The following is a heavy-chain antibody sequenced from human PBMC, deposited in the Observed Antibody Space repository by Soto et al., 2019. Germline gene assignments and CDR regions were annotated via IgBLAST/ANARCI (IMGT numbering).Heavy chain of an antibody. J-gene: IGHJ6*02. D-gene: IGHD6-13*01. CDR3: ARDSSSWTRDYYYGMDV. V-gene: IGHV4-4*02. CDR2: IYHSGST. CDR1: GGSISSSNW. Sequence: SETLSLTCAVSGGSISSSNWWSWVRQPPGKGLEWIGEIYHSGSTNYNPSPKSRVTISVDKSKNQFSLKLSSVTAADTAVYYCARDSSSWTRDYYYGMDVWGQGTRSPSP.